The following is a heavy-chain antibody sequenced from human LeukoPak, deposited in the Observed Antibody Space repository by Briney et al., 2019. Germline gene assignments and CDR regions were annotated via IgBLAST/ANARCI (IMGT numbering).Heavy chain of an antibody. V-gene: IGHV3-30*04. J-gene: IGHJ6*04. CDR3: ARDGNSGYNSDYYYGMDV. Sequence: GGSLRLSCAASGFTFSSFAMHWARQAPGKGLEWVAVISYDGTNKYNADSVKGRFTISRDNPKNTLCLQMNGLRAEDTAVYYCARDGNSGYNSDYYYGMDVWGKGTTVTVSS. D-gene: IGHD5-12*01. CDR1: GFTFSSFA. CDR2: ISYDGTNK.